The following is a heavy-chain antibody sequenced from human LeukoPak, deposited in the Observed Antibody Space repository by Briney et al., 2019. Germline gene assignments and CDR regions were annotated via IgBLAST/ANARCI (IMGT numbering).Heavy chain of an antibody. V-gene: IGHV3-9*02. CDR2: ISWNSGSI. CDR3: AARSNRGYSSGCYYFDY. J-gene: IGHJ4*02. D-gene: IGHD6-19*01. CDR1: GFTSDDYA. Sequence: GRSLRLSCAASGFTSDDYAMHGVRLAPGKGLEWGSGISWNSGSIGYADSVKGRFTISRDNAKNSLYLQMNSLRAEDMALYYCAARSNRGYSSGCYYFDYWGQGTLVTVSS.